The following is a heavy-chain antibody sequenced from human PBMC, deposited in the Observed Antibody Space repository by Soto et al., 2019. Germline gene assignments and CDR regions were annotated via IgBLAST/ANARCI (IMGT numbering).Heavy chain of an antibody. CDR2: IYYSGST. J-gene: IGHJ5*02. CDR1: GGSISSYY. D-gene: IGHD3-10*01. Sequence: SETLSLTCTVSGGSISSYYWSWIRQPPGKGLEWIGYIYYSGSTNYNPSLKSRVTISVDTSKNQFSLKLSSVTAADTAVYYCARGVVRGVMLSVWFDPWGQGTLVTAPQ. CDR3: ARGVVRGVMLSVWFDP. V-gene: IGHV4-59*01.